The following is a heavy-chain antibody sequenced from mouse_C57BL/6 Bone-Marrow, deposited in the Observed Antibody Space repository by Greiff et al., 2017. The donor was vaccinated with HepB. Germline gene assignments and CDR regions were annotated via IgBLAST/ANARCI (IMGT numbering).Heavy chain of an antibody. D-gene: IGHD1-1*01. CDR2: IYPRSGNT. V-gene: IGHV1-81*01. CDR3: ARAPLYYYGSS. CDR1: GYTFTSYG. Sequence: QVQLQHSGAELARPGASVKLSCKASGYTFTSYGISWVKQRTGQGLEWIGEIYPRSGNTYYNEKFKGKATLTADKSSSTAYMELRSLTSEDSAVYFCARAPLYYYGSSWGQGTTLTVSS. J-gene: IGHJ2*01.